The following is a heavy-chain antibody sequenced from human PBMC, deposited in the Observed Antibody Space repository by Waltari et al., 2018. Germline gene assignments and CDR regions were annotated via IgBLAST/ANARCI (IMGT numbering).Heavy chain of an antibody. Sequence: QVQLVQSGAEVKKPGASVKVSCKVSGYTLTELSMHWVRPSPGKGLEWMGGFDPEDGETIYAQKFQGRVTMTEDTSTDTAYMELSSLRSEDTAVYYCATGRWFRELLLPSAFDIWGQGTMVTVSS. V-gene: IGHV1-24*01. D-gene: IGHD3-10*01. J-gene: IGHJ3*02. CDR2: FDPEDGET. CDR1: GYTLTELS. CDR3: ATGRWFRELLLPSAFDI.